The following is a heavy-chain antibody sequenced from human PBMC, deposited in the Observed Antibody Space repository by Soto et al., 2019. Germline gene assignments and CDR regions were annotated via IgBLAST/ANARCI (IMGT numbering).Heavy chain of an antibody. D-gene: IGHD3-3*01. CDR2: IYHSGST. J-gene: IGHJ6*02. V-gene: IGHV4-4*02. CDR1: GGSISSSNW. CDR3: ARDGPLRYDFWSGYSGGGMDV. Sequence: PSETLSLTCAVSGGSISSSNWWSWVRQPPGKGLEWIGEIYHSGSTNYNPSLKSRVTISVDKSKNQFSLKLSSVTAADTAVYYCARDGPLRYDFWSGYSGGGMDVWGQGTTGTVSS.